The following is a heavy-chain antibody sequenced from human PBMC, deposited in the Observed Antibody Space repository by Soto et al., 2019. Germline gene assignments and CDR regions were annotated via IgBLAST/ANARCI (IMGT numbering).Heavy chain of an antibody. J-gene: IGHJ4*02. CDR2: IDIGGNT. D-gene: IGHD2-2*01. CDR3: ARGRGSTGYLGREHYFDY. V-gene: IGHV3-66*01. CDR1: GFSVTNNY. Sequence: EVQVVESGGGLIQPGGSLRLSCAASGFSVTNNYMNWDRQAPGKDLEWVSIIDIGGNTYYADSVKDRFTISRDNSRNTLYLHMDSLRAEDTAVYYCARGRGSTGYLGREHYFDYWGQGTLVTVSP.